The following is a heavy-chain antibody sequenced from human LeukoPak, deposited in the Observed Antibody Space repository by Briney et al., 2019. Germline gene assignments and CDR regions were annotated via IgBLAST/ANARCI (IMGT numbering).Heavy chain of an antibody. V-gene: IGHV3-11*01. CDR2: ICTRDSTR. J-gene: IGHJ6*03. Sequence: KPGGSLRLSCAASGFTFTDYYMSWIRQAPGKGLEWVSFICTRDSTRYYADSVKGRCTISRDNAENSLYLQMNSLRAEDTAVYYCARATNWGFPLHMDVWGKGNTVTVSS. D-gene: IGHD7-27*01. CDR3: ARATNWGFPLHMDV. CDR1: GFTFTDYY.